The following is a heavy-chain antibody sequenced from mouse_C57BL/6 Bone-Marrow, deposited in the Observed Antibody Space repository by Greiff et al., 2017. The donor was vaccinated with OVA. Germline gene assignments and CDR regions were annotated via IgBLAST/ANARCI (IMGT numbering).Heavy chain of an antibody. V-gene: IGHV2-2*01. J-gene: IGHJ3*01. CDR3: ARNYGSSYWFAY. D-gene: IGHD1-1*01. Sequence: VQLQQSGPGLVQPSQSLSITCTVSGFSLTSYGVHWVRQSPGKGLEWLGVIWSGGSTDYNAAFISRLSISKDNSKSQVFFKMNSLQADDTAIDYCARNYGSSYWFAYWGQGTLVTVSA. CDR1: GFSLTSYG. CDR2: IWSGGST.